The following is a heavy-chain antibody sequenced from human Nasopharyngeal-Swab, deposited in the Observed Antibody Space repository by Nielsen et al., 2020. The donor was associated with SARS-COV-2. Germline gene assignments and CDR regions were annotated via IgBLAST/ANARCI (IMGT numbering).Heavy chain of an antibody. D-gene: IGHD5-18*01. CDR3: ARGANTATDY. CDR2: ISSSSSTI. Sequence: GESLKISCAASGFTFSDYYMSWIRQAPGKGLEWVSYISSSSSTIYYADSVKGRFTIPRDNAKNSLYLQMNSLRDEDTAVYYCARGANTATDYWGQGTLVTVSS. V-gene: IGHV3-11*04. J-gene: IGHJ4*02. CDR1: GFTFSDYY.